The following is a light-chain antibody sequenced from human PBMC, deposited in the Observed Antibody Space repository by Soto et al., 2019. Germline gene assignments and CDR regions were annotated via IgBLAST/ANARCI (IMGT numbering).Light chain of an antibody. V-gene: IGKV3-15*01. CDR2: GAS. CDR3: QQYNNWQWT. CDR1: QSVSSN. J-gene: IGKJ1*01. Sequence: IVMTQSPSTLSVSPGERATLSCRASQSVSSNLAWYQQKPGQAPRLLIYGASTRATGIPARFSGSGSGTEFTLTISSLQSEDFAVYYCQQYNNWQWTFGQGTKV.